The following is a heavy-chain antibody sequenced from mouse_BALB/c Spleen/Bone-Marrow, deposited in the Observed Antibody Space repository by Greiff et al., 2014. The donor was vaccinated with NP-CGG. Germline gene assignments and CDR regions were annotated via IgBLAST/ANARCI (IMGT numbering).Heavy chain of an antibody. V-gene: IGHV3-8*02. D-gene: IGHD1-2*01. CDR3: TRDYYGP. Sequence: EVQLQQSGPSLVKPSQTLSLTCSVTGDSITSGYWNWIRKFPGNKLEYMGYISYSGNTYYNPSLISRISITRDTSKNQYYLQLNSVTTEDAATYYCTRDYYGPWGQGTTLTVSS. CDR1: GDSITSGY. J-gene: IGHJ2*01. CDR2: ISYSGNT.